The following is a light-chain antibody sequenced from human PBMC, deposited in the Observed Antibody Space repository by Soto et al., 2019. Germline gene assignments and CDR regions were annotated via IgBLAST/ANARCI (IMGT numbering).Light chain of an antibody. J-gene: IGLJ2*01. V-gene: IGLV2-11*01. CDR2: DVS. CDR1: SSDVGAYNF. CDR3: CSYAGTGTPV. Sequence: QSALTQPPSVSGSPGQSVTISCTGTSSDVGAYNFVSWYQQYPGKVPTLIIFDVSARPSGVPDRFSGSKSGNTASLTISGLQADDEADYYCCSYAGTGTPVLGGGTKLTVL.